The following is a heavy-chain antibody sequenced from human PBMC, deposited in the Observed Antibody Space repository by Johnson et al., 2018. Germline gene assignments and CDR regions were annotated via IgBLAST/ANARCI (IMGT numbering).Heavy chain of an antibody. CDR1: GFTFSSYA. V-gene: IGHV3-30-3*01. CDR3: ARDWGGSGSYLFAFDI. CDR2: ISYDGSNK. Sequence: VQLVESGGGVVQXGRSLRLXCAASGFTFSSYAMHWVRQAPGKGLEWVAVISYDGSNKYYADSVKGRFTISRDNSKNTLYLQMNSLRAEDTAVYYCARDWGGSGSYLFAFDIWGQGTMVTVSS. J-gene: IGHJ3*02. D-gene: IGHD1-26*01.